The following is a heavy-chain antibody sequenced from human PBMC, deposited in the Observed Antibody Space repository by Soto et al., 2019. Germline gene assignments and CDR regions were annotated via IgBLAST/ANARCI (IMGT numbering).Heavy chain of an antibody. CDR2: ISAYNGNT. V-gene: IGHV1-18*01. CDR3: ARAGEQLGPRMYYYYYYMDV. D-gene: IGHD6-6*01. Sequence: ASVKVSCKASGYTFTSYGISWVRQAPGQGLEWMGWISAYNGNTNYAQKLQGRVTMTTDTSTSTAYMELRSLRSDDTAVYYCARAGEQLGPRMYYYYYYMDVWGKGTTVTVSS. J-gene: IGHJ6*03. CDR1: GYTFTSYG.